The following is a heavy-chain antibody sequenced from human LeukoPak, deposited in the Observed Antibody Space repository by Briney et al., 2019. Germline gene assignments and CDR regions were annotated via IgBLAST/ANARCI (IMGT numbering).Heavy chain of an antibody. V-gene: IGHV4-59*01. J-gene: IGHJ4*02. CDR2: IYYSGST. D-gene: IGHD6-6*01. CDR3: AGPYSSSSGGFDY. Sequence: GSLRLSCAASGFTFSSYWMHWIRQPPGKGLEWIGYIYYSGSTNYNPSLKSRVTISVDTSKNQFSLKLSSVTAADTAVYYCAGPYSSSSGGFDYWGQGTLVTVSS. CDR1: GFTFSSYW.